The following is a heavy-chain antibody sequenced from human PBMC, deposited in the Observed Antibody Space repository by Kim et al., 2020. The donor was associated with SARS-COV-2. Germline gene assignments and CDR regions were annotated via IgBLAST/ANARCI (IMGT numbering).Heavy chain of an antibody. D-gene: IGHD1-1*01. J-gene: IGHJ6*02. CDR1: GFTFSSYW. Sequence: GGSLRLSCAASGFTFSSYWMHWVRQAPGKGLVWVSRINSDGSSTSYADSVKGRFTISRDNAKNTLYLQMNSLRAEDTAVYYCARVNDRDYYYYYGMDVWGQGTTVTVSS. V-gene: IGHV3-74*01. CDR3: ARVNDRDYYYYYGMDV. CDR2: INSDGSST.